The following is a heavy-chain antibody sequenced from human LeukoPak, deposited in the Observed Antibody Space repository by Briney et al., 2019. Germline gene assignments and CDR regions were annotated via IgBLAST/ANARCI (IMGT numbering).Heavy chain of an antibody. CDR2: VNTDGST. J-gene: IGHJ4*02. CDR3: AREDALTAFLFDS. D-gene: IGHD2-21*02. V-gene: IGHV3-74*01. Sequence: GRSLCLSCAVSRFTLSSFWTHCGCDAPDRGLVWVSRVNTDGSTTYADSVKGRFTIFRDNAKNTLYLQMNSLRADDTAMYYCAREDALTAFLFDSWGQGTLVTVSS. CDR1: RFTLSSFW.